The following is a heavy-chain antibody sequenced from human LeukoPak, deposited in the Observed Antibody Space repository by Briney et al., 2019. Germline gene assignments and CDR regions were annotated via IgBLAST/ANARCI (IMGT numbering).Heavy chain of an antibody. J-gene: IGHJ3*02. D-gene: IGHD2-15*01. CDR1: GGSITSSKYL. CDR2: ISYSGST. V-gene: IGHV4-39*07. CDR3: ARGRYCSADICSGGDAFDI. Sequence: PSETLSLTCAVSGGSITSSKYLWGWIRQPPGKGLEWIGSISYSGSTDYNPSLKSRVTMSVDTSKNQFSLKLSSVTAADTAVYYCARGRYCSADICSGGDAFDIWGQGTMVSVSS.